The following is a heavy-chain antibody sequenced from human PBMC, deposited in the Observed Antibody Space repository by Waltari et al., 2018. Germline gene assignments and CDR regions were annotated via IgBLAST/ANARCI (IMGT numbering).Heavy chain of an antibody. V-gene: IGHV1-2*02. CDR3: ARAYVKWFDP. CDR1: GYTLSDQY. J-gene: IGHJ5*02. Sequence: QVQLVQSGAEVKKPGASLKVSCKAFGYTLSDQYLHWVRQAPGEGLEWMGWIDPYRGDTKYEQKFQGRVTMTRDISINTAYMELSSLRSDDTAVYYCARAYVKWFDPWGQGSLVTVSS. CDR2: IDPYRGDT. D-gene: IGHD3-10*02.